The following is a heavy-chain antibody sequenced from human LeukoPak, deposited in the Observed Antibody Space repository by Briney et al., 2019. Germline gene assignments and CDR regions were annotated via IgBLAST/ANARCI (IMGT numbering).Heavy chain of an antibody. CDR3: AKDYYDILTGYHDY. Sequence: QAGGSLRLSCAASGFTFSSYAMSWVRQAPGKGLEWVSAISGSGGSTYYADSVKGRFTISRDNSKNTLYLQMNSLRAEDTAVYYCAKDYYDILTGYHDYWGQGTLVTVSS. CDR2: ISGSGGST. V-gene: IGHV3-23*01. CDR1: GFTFSSYA. D-gene: IGHD3-9*01. J-gene: IGHJ4*02.